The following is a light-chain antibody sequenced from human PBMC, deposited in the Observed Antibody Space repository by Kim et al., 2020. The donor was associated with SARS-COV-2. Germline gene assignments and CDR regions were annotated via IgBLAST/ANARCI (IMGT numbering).Light chain of an antibody. CDR3: QQYNNWPPIT. CDR1: QSVSSN. V-gene: IGKV3-15*01. J-gene: IGKJ5*01. CDR2: GAS. Sequence: SPGERAPLSCRASQSVSSNLTWYQQKPGQAPSLLIYGASTRATGIPARFSGSGSGTEFTLTISSLQSEDFAVYYYQQYNNWPPITFGQGTRLEIK.